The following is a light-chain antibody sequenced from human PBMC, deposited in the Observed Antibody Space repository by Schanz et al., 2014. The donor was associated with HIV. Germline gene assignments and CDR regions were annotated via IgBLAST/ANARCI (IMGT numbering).Light chain of an antibody. CDR3: QQYGTSPKT. V-gene: IGKV3-20*01. CDR2: DAS. CDR1: QSVGSNY. Sequence: EIVLTQSPGTLSLSPGERATLSCRASQSVGSNYLAWYQQKPGQAPRLLFYDASKRATGIPDRFSGSGSGTDFTLTISRLEPEDFAVYYCQQYGTSPKTFGQGTKVEIK. J-gene: IGKJ1*01.